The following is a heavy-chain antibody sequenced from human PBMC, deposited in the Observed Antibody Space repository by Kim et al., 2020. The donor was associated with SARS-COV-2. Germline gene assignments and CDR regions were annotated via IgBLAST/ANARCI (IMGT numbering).Heavy chain of an antibody. J-gene: IGHJ4*02. CDR3: ARNLEGLAMVRGVSIDY. D-gene: IGHD3-10*01. V-gene: IGHV1-46*01. Sequence: KFQGRVTMTRDTSTSTVYMELSSLRSEDTAVYYCARNLEGLAMVRGVSIDYWGQGTLVTVSS.